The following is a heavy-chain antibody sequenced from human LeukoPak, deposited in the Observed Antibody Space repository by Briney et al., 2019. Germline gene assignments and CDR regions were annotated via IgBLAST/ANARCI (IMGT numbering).Heavy chain of an antibody. Sequence: SETLSLTCTVSGGSMSSYYWSWIRQPAGKGLEWIGRIYTSGSTNYNPSLKSRVTMSVDTSKNQFSLKLSSVTAADTAVYYCARDGDQTGYFDYWGQGTLVTVSS. D-gene: IGHD7-27*01. V-gene: IGHV4-4*07. CDR3: ARDGDQTGYFDY. J-gene: IGHJ4*02. CDR2: IYTSGST. CDR1: GGSMSSYY.